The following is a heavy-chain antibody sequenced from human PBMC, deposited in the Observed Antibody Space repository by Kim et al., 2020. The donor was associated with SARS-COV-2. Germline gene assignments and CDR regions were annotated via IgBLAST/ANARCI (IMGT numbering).Heavy chain of an antibody. Sequence: SETLSLTCAVYGGSFSGYYWSWIRQPPGKGLEWIGEINHSGSTNYNPSLKSRVTISVDTSKNQFSLKLSSVTAADTAVYYCARLRVLREEKGSDYWGQGTLVTVSS. J-gene: IGHJ4*02. CDR3: ARLRVLREEKGSDY. CDR2: INHSGST. D-gene: IGHD3-3*01. V-gene: IGHV4-34*01. CDR1: GGSFSGYY.